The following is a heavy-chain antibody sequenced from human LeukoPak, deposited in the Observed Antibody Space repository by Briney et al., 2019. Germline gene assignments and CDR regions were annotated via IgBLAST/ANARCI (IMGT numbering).Heavy chain of an antibody. CDR1: GYTFTGYY. Sequence: ASVKVSCKASGYTFTGYYMHWVRQAPGQGLEWMGWINPNSGGTNYAQKFQGRVTMTRDTSISTAYMELRSLRSDDTAVYYCARYSSSWYGDYWGQGTLVTVSS. CDR3: ARYSSSWYGDY. CDR2: INPNSGGT. J-gene: IGHJ4*02. D-gene: IGHD6-13*01. V-gene: IGHV1-2*02.